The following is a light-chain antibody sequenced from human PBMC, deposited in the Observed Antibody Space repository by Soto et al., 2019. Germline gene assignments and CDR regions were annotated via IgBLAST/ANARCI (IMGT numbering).Light chain of an antibody. CDR2: GAS. CDR3: QQYGRSPLFT. CDR1: QSVSSSY. J-gene: IGKJ3*01. Sequence: EIVLTQSPGTLSLSPGERATLSCRASQSVSSSYLAWYQQKPGQAPRLLFYGASSRATGIPYRFSGSGYGKDFTLNISRLEPDDFAVYFCQQYGRSPLFTFGPGTKVDIK. V-gene: IGKV3-20*01.